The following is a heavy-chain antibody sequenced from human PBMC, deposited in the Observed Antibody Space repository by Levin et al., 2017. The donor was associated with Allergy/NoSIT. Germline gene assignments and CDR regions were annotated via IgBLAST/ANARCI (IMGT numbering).Heavy chain of an antibody. V-gene: IGHV1-18*01. Sequence: GGSLRLSCKASGYTFLSYGITWVRQAPGQGLEWLGWISPYNDKTNYGQKMQGRVTMTADTSTGTVYMELRSLTADDTAVYYWGREGYRGGYGGYDEVYHFYGMDVWGQGTTVGVSS. D-gene: IGHD5-12*01. J-gene: IGHJ6*02. CDR2: ISPYNDKT. CDR3: GREGYRGGYGGYDEVYHFYGMDV. CDR1: GYTFLSYG.